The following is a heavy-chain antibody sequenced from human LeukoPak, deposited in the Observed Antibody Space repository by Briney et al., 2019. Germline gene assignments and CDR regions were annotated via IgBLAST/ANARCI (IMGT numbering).Heavy chain of an antibody. D-gene: IGHD3-16*01. CDR1: GYTFTAYG. CDR2: IIANNGNT. CDR3: SRDDGPFGGVRFDH. V-gene: IGHV1-18*01. Sequence: WASVKVSCKASGYTFTAYGISWVRQAPGQGLEWMGWIIANNGNTNYAQEVQGRVTMTRDTSTSTPYMELRSLRYDDTAVYYCSRDDGPFGGVRFDHWGQGTLVTVSS. J-gene: IGHJ4*02.